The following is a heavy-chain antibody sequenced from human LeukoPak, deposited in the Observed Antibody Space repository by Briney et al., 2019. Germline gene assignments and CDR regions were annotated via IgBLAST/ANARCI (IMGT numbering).Heavy chain of an antibody. CDR3: AKGQQQLVRGDWFDP. CDR1: GFTFSSYA. Sequence: GGSLRLSCAASGFTFSSYAMSWVRQAPGKGLEWVSAISGSGGSTYYADSVKGWFTISRDNSKNTLYLQMNSLRAEDTAVYYCAKGQQQLVRGDWFDPWGQGTLVTVSS. J-gene: IGHJ5*02. D-gene: IGHD6-13*01. CDR2: ISGSGGST. V-gene: IGHV3-23*01.